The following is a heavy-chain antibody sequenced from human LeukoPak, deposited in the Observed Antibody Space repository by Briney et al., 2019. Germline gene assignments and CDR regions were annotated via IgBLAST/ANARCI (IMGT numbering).Heavy chain of an antibody. D-gene: IGHD2-21*02. CDR3: ARRTLAYCGTDCYPFDY. V-gene: IGHV5-51*01. Sequence: GESLQISCKGSGFSFTNYWIAWVRQLPGKGLEWMGIIYPGDSDTRYSPAFQGQVTMSVDKSITTAYLQWSSLKASDTAMYYCARRTLAYCGTDCYPFDYWGQGTLVTVSS. J-gene: IGHJ4*02. CDR1: GFSFTNYW. CDR2: IYPGDSDT.